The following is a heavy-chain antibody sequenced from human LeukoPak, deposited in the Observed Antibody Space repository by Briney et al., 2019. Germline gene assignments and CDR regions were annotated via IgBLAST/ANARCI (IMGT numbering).Heavy chain of an antibody. CDR1: GYTFTGYY. J-gene: IGHJ5*02. CDR2: INPNSGDT. D-gene: IGHD5-12*01. V-gene: IGHV1-2*02. Sequence: ASVKVSCKASGYTFTGYYIHWVRQAPGQGLEWMGWINPNSGDTNYAQKFQGRVTMTRDTSISTAYMELSRLRSDDTAVYYCARGSVPTKYSGYDYFGSGWFDPWGQGTLVTVSS. CDR3: ARGSVPTKYSGYDYFGSGWFDP.